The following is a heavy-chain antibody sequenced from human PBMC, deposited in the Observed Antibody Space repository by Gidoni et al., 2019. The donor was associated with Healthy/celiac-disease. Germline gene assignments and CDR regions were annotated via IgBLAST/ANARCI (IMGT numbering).Heavy chain of an antibody. V-gene: IGHV3-11*01. J-gene: IGHJ6*03. Sequence: QVQLVESGGGLVKPGGSLRPSCAASGSTFSDYYMSWTRQAPGKGLEWVSYISSSGGSIYSADSVKGRFTISRDNAKNSLYLQMNSLRAEDTAVYYCARVSKDYYYYMDVWGKGTTVTVSS. CDR2: ISSSGGSI. CDR3: ARVSKDYYYYMDV. CDR1: GSTFSDYY.